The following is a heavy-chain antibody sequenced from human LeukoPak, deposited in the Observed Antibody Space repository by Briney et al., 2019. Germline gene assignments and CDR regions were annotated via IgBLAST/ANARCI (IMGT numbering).Heavy chain of an antibody. V-gene: IGHV3-23*01. CDR1: GFTFSSYG. J-gene: IGHJ4*02. D-gene: IGHD6-6*01. CDR2: IGGNGDGT. CDR3: AKKEEVVRGFDY. Sequence: GGSLRLSCAASGFTFSSYGMSWVRQAPGKGLEWVSAIGGNGDGTYYADSVKGRFTVSRDNSKNTLYLQMSSLRAEDTAVYYCAKKEEVVRGFDYRGQGTLVTVSS.